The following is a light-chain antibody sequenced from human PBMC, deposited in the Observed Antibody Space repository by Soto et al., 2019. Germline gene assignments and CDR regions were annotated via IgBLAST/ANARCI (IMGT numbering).Light chain of an antibody. CDR1: QGISGY. CDR2: AAA. CDR3: QHLNSYPYT. Sequence: DIQLTQSPSFLSASVGDRVTITCRASQGISGYLAWYQQEPGKAPKLLIYAAATLQTGVLSRFSGSGFGTEFTLTISSLQPEDFATYYCQHLNSYPYTFGQGTKLEIK. J-gene: IGKJ2*01. V-gene: IGKV1-9*01.